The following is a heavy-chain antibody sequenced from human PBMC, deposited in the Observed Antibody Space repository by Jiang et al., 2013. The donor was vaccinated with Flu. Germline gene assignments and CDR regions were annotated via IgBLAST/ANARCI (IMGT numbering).Heavy chain of an antibody. D-gene: IGHD3-10*01. Sequence: GAEVKKPGSSVKVSCKASGGTFSSYTISWVRQAPGQGLEWMGRVIPILGIANYAQKFQGRVTITADKSTSTAYMELSSLRSEDTAVYYCASGENVLLWFGDSYDYWGQGTLVTVSS. J-gene: IGHJ4*02. CDR1: GGTFSSYT. CDR2: VIPILGIA. CDR3: ASGENVLLWFGDSYDY. V-gene: IGHV1-69*02.